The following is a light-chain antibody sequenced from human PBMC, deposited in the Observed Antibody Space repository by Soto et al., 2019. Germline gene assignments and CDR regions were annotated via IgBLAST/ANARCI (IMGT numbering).Light chain of an antibody. CDR1: SSDVGAYNY. V-gene: IGLV2-14*03. J-gene: IGLJ2*01. Sequence: QSALTQPASVSGSPGQSITISCTGTSSDVGAYNYVSWYQQHPGKAPQLMIYDVSNRPSGVSNRFSGSKSGNTASLTISGLQAEDEGDYYCNSYTRSSSVVFGGGTKLTVL. CDR3: NSYTRSSSVV. CDR2: DVS.